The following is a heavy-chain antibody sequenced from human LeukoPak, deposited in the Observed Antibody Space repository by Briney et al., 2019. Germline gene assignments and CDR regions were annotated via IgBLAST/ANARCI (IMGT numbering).Heavy chain of an antibody. D-gene: IGHD3-16*01. V-gene: IGHV1-2*02. CDR3: ARAYDYVLPHFDY. J-gene: IGHJ4*02. CDR2: IKTYSGGT. Sequence: ASVKVSCKASGYTFTYYYIHWVRQAPGQGLEWMGWIKTYSGGTNSPQQFQGRVTMTSDTSISTAYMELSRLGSDDTALYYCARAYDYVLPHFDYWGQGTLVTVSS. CDR1: GYTFTYYY.